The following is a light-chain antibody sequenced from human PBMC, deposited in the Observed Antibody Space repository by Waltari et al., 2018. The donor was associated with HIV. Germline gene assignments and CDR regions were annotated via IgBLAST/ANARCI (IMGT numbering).Light chain of an antibody. V-gene: IGLV8-61*01. J-gene: IGLJ7*01. CDR2: STN. CDR1: SGSVATSYY. Sequence: QTVVTQEPSFSVSPGGTVTLTCGLSSGSVATSYYPSWYQQNPGQAPRTLIYSTNTRSSGVPDRFSGSILGNKAALTITGAHADDESDYYCVLYMGSGISVFGGGTQLTVL. CDR3: VLYMGSGISV.